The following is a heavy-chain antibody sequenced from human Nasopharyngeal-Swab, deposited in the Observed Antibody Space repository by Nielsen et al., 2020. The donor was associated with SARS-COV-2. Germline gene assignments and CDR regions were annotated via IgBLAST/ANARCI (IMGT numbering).Heavy chain of an antibody. J-gene: IGHJ4*02. D-gene: IGHD1-26*01. V-gene: IGHV3-7*01. CDR2: IRQDGSER. CDR1: GFSFGTSW. Sequence: GESLKISCEASGFSFGTSWMSWVRQAPGKGLEWVANIRQDGSERHYVDSVKGRFSISRDNAKNSLYLQMNSLRAEDTAVYYCAKDRGVGALDYWGQGTLVTVSS. CDR3: AKDRGVGALDY.